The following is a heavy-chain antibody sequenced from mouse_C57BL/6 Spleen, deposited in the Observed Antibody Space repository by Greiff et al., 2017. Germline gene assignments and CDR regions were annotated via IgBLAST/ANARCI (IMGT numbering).Heavy chain of an antibody. V-gene: IGHV5-9*01. J-gene: IGHJ2*01. CDR2: ISGGGGNT. CDR3: ARQGVRRQDYFDY. Sequence: EVQLVESGGGLVKPGGSLKLSCAASGFTFSSYTMSWVRQTPEKRLEWVATISGGGGNTYYPDSVKGRFTISRDNAKNTLYLQMSSLRSEDTALYYCARQGVRRQDYFDYWGQGTTLTVSS. CDR1: GFTFSSYT. D-gene: IGHD2-14*01.